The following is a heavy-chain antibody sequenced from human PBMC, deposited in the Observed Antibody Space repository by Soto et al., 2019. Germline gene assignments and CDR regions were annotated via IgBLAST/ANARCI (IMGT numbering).Heavy chain of an antibody. CDR2: INPNSGGS. CDR1: GYTFTDYY. V-gene: IGHV1-2*02. Sequence: ASVKVSCKASGYTFTDYYLHWVRQAPGQGLEWMGWINPNSGGSNYAEKFQGRITMSRDTSINTAYMDLSSLASDDTAVYFCARFLAVAAHQGGWFDPWGQGTLVTVSS. D-gene: IGHD2-15*01. CDR3: ARFLAVAAHQGGWFDP. J-gene: IGHJ5*02.